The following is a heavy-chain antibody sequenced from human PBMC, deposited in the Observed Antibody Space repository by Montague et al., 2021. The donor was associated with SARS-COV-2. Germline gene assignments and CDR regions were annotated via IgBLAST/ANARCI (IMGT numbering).Heavy chain of an antibody. CDR1: GFTFGGYD. D-gene: IGHD6-6*01. V-gene: IGHV3-13*04. CDR3: ARGGEWSSSSLPDY. J-gene: IGHJ4*02. CDR2: IGIGGDT. Sequence: SLRLSCAASGFTFGGYDMNWVRQAPGKGLEWVSAIGIGGDTYYLGSVKVRFIISRENAKNSLYLQMNSLRVGDTAVYYCARGGEWSSSSLPDYWGQGTLVTVSS.